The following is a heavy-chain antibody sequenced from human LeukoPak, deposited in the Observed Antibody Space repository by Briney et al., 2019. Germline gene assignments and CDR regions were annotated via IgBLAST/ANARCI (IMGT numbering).Heavy chain of an antibody. V-gene: IGHV4-61*01. CDR1: GGSVSSGSYY. CDR3: ARRHNWNYGEGFGI. D-gene: IGHD1-7*01. CDR2: IYYSGST. J-gene: IGHJ3*02. Sequence: SETLSLTCTVSGGSVSSGSYYWSWIRQPPGKGLEWIGYIYYSGSTNYNPSLKSRVTISVDTSKNQFSLKLSSVTAADTAVYYCARRHNWNYGEGFGIWGQGTMVTVSS.